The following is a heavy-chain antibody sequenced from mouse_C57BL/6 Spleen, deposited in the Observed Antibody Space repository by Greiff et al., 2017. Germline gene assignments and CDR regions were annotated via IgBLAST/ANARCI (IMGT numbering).Heavy chain of an antibody. V-gene: IGHV1-80*01. J-gene: IGHJ3*01. D-gene: IGHD3-3*01. CDR2: IYPGDGDT. Sequence: QVQLQQSGAELVKPGASVKISCKPSGYAFSSYWMNWVKQRPGTGLEWIGQIYPGDGDTNYSENFKGKATLTADTSSSTAYMQLSSLTSEDSAVYFCARRGLGPSFAYWGQGTLVTVSA. CDR1: GYAFSSYW. CDR3: ARRGLGPSFAY.